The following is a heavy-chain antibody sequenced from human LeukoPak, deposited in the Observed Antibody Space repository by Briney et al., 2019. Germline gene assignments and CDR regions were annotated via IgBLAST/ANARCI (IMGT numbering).Heavy chain of an antibody. V-gene: IGHV4-34*01. CDR1: GGSLSGYY. D-gene: IGHD3-10*01. Sequence: SETLSLTCAVSGGSLSGYYWTWIRQPPGRGLEWIGEINHSGSTNYNPSLKSRVTISVDTSRKQFFLRLSSVTAADTAMYYCARDSGTTGEVKFDPWGQGTLVIVSS. CDR3: ARDSGTTGEVKFDP. CDR2: INHSGST. J-gene: IGHJ5*02.